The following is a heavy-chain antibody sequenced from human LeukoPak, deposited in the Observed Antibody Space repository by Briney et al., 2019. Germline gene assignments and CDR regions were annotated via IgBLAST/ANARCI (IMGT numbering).Heavy chain of an antibody. CDR2: IIPILGIA. D-gene: IGHD5-12*01. CDR3: ARGGYDGYYYYGMDV. J-gene: IGHJ6*02. CDR1: GGTFSSYA. Sequence: GASVKVSCKASGGTFSSYAISWVRQAPGQGLEWMGRIIPILGIANYAQKFQGRVTITADKSTSTAYMELSSLRSEDTAVYYCARGGYDGYYYYGMDVWGQGTTVTVSS. V-gene: IGHV1-69*04.